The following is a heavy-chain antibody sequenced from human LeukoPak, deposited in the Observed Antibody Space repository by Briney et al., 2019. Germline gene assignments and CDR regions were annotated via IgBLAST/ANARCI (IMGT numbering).Heavy chain of an antibody. CDR2: ISYDGGNK. V-gene: IGHV3-30*18. Sequence: PGGSLRLSCAASGFTFSSYGIHWVRQAPGKGLEWVAVISYDGGNKYYADSVKGRFTISRDNSKNTLYLQMNSLRAEDTAVYYCAKDCDLPGYSSGWYYYYGMDVWGQGTTVTVSS. J-gene: IGHJ6*02. CDR3: AKDCDLPGYSSGWYYYYGMDV. CDR1: GFTFSSYG. D-gene: IGHD6-19*01.